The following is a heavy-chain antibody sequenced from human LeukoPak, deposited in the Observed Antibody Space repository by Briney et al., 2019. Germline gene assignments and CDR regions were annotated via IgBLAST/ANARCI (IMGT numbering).Heavy chain of an antibody. CDR1: GFTFSDYY. J-gene: IGHJ5*02. D-gene: IGHD1-14*01. V-gene: IGHV3-11*01. CDR3: GGGTLGNWFGR. CDR2: MSTSGRII. Sequence: PGGSLRLSCAASGFTFSDYYMSWLRQAPGKGLEWVSYMSTSGRIIYFADSVKGRFTISRDNAKNSLCLQMNSLRGEDTAGYYCGGGTLGNWFGRWGQGTLVTVSS.